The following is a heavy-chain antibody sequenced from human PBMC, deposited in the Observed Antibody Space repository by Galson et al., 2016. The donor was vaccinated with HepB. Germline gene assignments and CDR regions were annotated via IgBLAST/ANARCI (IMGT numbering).Heavy chain of an antibody. CDR2: IIPMFGTA. V-gene: IGHV1-69*13. D-gene: IGHD3-3*01. Sequence: SVKVSCKASGATFSNSGINWVRQAPGQGLEWMGGIIPMFGTANYAQKFQGRVTITADESTNTAYLELSNVRSVDTAVYYCAGMYYDFRSGYYIMKSFDPWGQGTLVTVSS. J-gene: IGHJ5*02. CDR1: GATFSNSG. CDR3: AGMYYDFRSGYYIMKSFDP.